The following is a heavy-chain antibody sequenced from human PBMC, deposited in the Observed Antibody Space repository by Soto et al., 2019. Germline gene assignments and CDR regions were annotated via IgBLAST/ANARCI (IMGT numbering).Heavy chain of an antibody. Sequence: QITLKEAGPTVVKPTQTLTLTCSFSGFSLSTSGVGVGWIRQPPVKALEWLALIYWDDDKNYSPSLKSRLTSGKDTSKNHVVLSIRNMDPVDTATYYCAHTPYYCTGSPFDYWGRGTLVTASS. V-gene: IGHV2-5*02. J-gene: IGHJ4*02. CDR1: GFSLSTSGVG. CDR3: AHTPYYCTGSPFDY. CDR2: IYWDDDK. D-gene: IGHD3-10*01.